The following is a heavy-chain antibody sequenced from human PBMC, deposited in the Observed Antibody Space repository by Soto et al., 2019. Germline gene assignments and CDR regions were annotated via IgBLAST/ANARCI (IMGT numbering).Heavy chain of an antibody. CDR1: GGPVSSGSYY. CDR2: IYYSGSI. D-gene: IGHD3-22*01. CDR3: ARAYYDSSGYSLDP. V-gene: IGHV4-61*01. Sequence: PSETLSLTCTVSGGPVSSGSYYWSWIRQPPGKGLEWIGYIYYSGSINYNPSLKSRVIISDDTSKNQFFLRLSSVTAADTAFYYCARAYYDSSGYSLDPWGQGILVTVSS. J-gene: IGHJ5*02.